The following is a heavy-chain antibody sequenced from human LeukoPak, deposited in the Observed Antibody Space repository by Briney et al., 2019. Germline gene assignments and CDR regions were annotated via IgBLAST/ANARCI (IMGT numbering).Heavy chain of an antibody. D-gene: IGHD3-22*01. CDR1: GYSISSGYY. Sequence: SETLSLTCAASGYSISSGYYWGWIRQPPGKGLEWIGSIYHSGSTYYNPSLKSRVTISVDTSKNQSSLKLSSVTAADTAVYYCARHATYYYDSSGYFDYWGQGTLVTVSS. CDR2: IYHSGST. V-gene: IGHV4-38-2*01. J-gene: IGHJ4*02. CDR3: ARHATYYYDSSGYFDY.